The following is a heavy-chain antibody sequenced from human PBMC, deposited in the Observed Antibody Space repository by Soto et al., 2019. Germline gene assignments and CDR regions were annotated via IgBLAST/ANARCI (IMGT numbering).Heavy chain of an antibody. J-gene: IGHJ4*02. CDR1: GGSISSYY. CDR3: ARKKQWLAPDFDY. Sequence: QVQLQESGPGLVKPSETLSLTCTVSGGSISSYYWSWIRQPPGKGLEWIGYIYYSGSTNYNPSLKSRVTISVATSKNQFSLKLSSVTAADTAVYYCARKKQWLAPDFDYWGQGTLVTVSS. V-gene: IGHV4-59*08. CDR2: IYYSGST. D-gene: IGHD6-19*01.